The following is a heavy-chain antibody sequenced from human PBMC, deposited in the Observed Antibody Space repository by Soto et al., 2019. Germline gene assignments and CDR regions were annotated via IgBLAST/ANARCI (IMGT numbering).Heavy chain of an antibody. D-gene: IGHD5-12*01. CDR3: AREVSYSAYNFAHGIQLWSFDF. CDR1: GGSINTFY. J-gene: IGHJ4*02. CDR2: IFSSGST. V-gene: IGHV4-4*07. Sequence: SETLSLTCTVSGGSINTFYWSWVRQPAGKGLEWIGRIFSSGSTSFNPSLESRVAMSVDTSKNHLSLNLSSVTAADMAVYYCAREVSYSAYNFAHGIQLWSFDFWGQGALVTVSS.